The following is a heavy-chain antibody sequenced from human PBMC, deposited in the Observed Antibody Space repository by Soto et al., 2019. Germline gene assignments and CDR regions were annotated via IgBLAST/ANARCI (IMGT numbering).Heavy chain of an antibody. CDR3: AREYTAWPLAYGLDV. V-gene: IGHV3-21*01. CDR1: GFTFSTYS. CDR2: ISSRSDI. Sequence: PGGSLRLSCVGSGFTFSTYSIHWVRQAPGKGLEWVSSISSRSDIYYANSVKGRFTISRDNAKNSVSLQMSSLRAEDTAVYYCAREYTAWPLAYGLDVWGQGTTVTVSS. D-gene: IGHD2-2*02. J-gene: IGHJ6*02.